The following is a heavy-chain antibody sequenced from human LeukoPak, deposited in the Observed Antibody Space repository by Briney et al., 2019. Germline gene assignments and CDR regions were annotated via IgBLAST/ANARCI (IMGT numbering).Heavy chain of an antibody. CDR3: ARVGIRFLEQYYFDY. Sequence: GGSLRLSCAASGFTVSNYGMHWVRQAPCQGLQLLSYISTSSSYIYYADSVKGRFTVSRDNAMNSLFLQMNSLIAEDTAVYYCARVGIRFLEQYYFDYWGQGTLVTVSS. CDR2: ISTSSSYI. CDR1: GFTVSNYG. D-gene: IGHD3-3*01. V-gene: IGHV3-21*01. J-gene: IGHJ4*02.